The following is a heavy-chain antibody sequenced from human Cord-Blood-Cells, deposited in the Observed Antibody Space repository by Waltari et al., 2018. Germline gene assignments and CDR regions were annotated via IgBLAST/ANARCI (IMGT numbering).Heavy chain of an antibody. CDR1: GYTFTGYY. D-gene: IGHD3-9*01. V-gene: IGHV1-2*04. J-gene: IGHJ6*02. Sequence: QVQLVQSGAEVKKPGASVKVSCKASGYTFTGYYMHWVRQAPGQGLEWMGWINPNSGGTNYAQKFQGWVTMTRDTSISTAYMELSRLRSDDTAVYYCARDLPYYDILTGFYHYYGMDVWGQGTTVTVSS. CDR2: INPNSGGT. CDR3: ARDLPYYDILTGFYHYYGMDV.